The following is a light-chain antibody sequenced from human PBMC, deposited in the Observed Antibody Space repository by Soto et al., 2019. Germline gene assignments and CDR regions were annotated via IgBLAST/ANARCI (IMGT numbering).Light chain of an antibody. CDR2: DAS. CDR1: QSVSSY. J-gene: IGKJ4*01. CDR3: QQRSNWPLT. V-gene: IGKV3-11*01. Sequence: EIVLTQSPATLSLSPGERATLSCRASQSVSSYFAWYQQKPGQAPRLLIYDASNRATGIPARFSGSGSGTDFTLTISSLEPEDFAVYSCQQRSNWPLTFGGGTNVEIK.